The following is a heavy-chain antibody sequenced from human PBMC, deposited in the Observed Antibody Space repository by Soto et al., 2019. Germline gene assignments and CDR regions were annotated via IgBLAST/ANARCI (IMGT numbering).Heavy chain of an antibody. V-gene: IGHV3-33*01. CDR3: AREDGDYHFDY. CDR1: GFTFSSYG. CDR2: IWYDGSNK. J-gene: IGHJ4*02. D-gene: IGHD4-17*01. Sequence: QVQLVESGGGVVQPGRSMRLSCAASGFTFSSYGMHWVRQAPGKGLEWVAVIWYDGSNKYYADSVKGRFTISRDNSKNTLYLQMNSLRAEDTAVYYCAREDGDYHFDYWGQGTLVTVSS.